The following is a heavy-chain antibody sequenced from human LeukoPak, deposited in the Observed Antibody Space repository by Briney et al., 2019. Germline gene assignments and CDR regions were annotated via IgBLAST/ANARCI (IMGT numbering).Heavy chain of an antibody. Sequence: GGSLRLSCAAPGFTFSGYWMHWVRQVPGKGLVWVSRITGDGSSTTYADSVKGRFTISRDNAKNTVFLQMISLRAEDTAVYYCARDTGWYFDLWGRGTLVTVSS. CDR3: ARDTGWYFDL. D-gene: IGHD4-17*01. V-gene: IGHV3-74*01. CDR1: GFTFSGYW. J-gene: IGHJ2*01. CDR2: ITGDGSST.